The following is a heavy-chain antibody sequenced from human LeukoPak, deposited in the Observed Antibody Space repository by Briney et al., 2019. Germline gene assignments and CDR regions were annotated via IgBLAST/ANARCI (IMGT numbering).Heavy chain of an antibody. CDR2: ISSSSSYI. CDR3: AKAGCSGGSCYVYFDY. V-gene: IGHV3-21*01. D-gene: IGHD2-15*01. CDR1: GFTFSSYS. Sequence: PGGSLRLSCAASGFTFSSYSMNWVRQAPGKGLEWVSSISSSSSYIYYADSVKGRFTISRDNSKNTLYLQMNSLRTEDTAVYYCAKAGCSGGSCYVYFDYWGQGTLVTVSS. J-gene: IGHJ4*02.